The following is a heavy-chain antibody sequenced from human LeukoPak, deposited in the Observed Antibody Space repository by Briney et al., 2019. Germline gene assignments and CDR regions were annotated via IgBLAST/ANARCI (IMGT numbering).Heavy chain of an antibody. J-gene: IGHJ4*02. CDR1: GFTFSSCG. CDR2: ISYDGRNK. Sequence: HLGGSLRLSCAASGFTFSSCGMHWVRQAPGKGLEWVAVISYDGRNKDYADSVKGRFTISRDNSKNLYLQMNNLRAEDTAVYYCARGLSASGWGSYYFDYWGQGTLVTVSS. V-gene: IGHV3-30*03. CDR3: ARGLSASGWGSYYFDY. D-gene: IGHD6-19*01.